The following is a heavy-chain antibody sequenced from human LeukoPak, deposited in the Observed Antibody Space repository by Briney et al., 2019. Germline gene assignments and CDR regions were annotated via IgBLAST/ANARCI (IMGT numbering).Heavy chain of an antibody. V-gene: IGHV3-64*02. CDR3: ARVDGYQDPDY. CDR1: GFTFSSYT. CDR2: IISNGGST. Sequence: GGSLRLSCAASGFTFSSYTIKWVRQAPGKGLEHVSAIISNGGSTHYTDSVKGRFSISRDNSKNTVYLQMGSLRPEDMAVYYCARVDGYQDPDYWGQGTLVTVSS. J-gene: IGHJ4*02. D-gene: IGHD5-24*01.